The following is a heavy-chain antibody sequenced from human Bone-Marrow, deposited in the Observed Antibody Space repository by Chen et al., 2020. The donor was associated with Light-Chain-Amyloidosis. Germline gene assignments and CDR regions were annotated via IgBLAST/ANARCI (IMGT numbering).Heavy chain of an antibody. CDR2: IYYNGST. Sequence: QLQLQESGPGLVKPSETLSLTCTVSGGSISSSRYYWGWIRQPPGKGLGWIGSIYYNGSTYYNPSLKNGVTISVNTSKNQFTLNLSSGTAADTAGYYWASATATYDDLWSVYYSFDDWGRGTVVTVSS. J-gene: IGHJ4*02. CDR1: GGSISSSRYY. V-gene: IGHV4-39*07. CDR3: ASATATYDDLWSVYYSFDD. D-gene: IGHD3-3*01.